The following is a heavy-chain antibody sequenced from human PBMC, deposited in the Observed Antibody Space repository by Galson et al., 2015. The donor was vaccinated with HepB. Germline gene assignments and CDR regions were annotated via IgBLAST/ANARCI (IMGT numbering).Heavy chain of an antibody. CDR3: ARDRGVRKGYYYYYGMDV. CDR2: ISYDGSNQ. D-gene: IGHD3-10*01. Sequence: SLRLSCAASGFTFSSYAMHWVRQAPGKGLEWVAVISYDGSNQYYADSVKGRFTISRDNSKNTLYLQMNSLRAEDTAVYYCARDRGVRKGYYYYYGMDVWGQGTTVTVSS. CDR1: GFTFSSYA. V-gene: IGHV3-30-3*01. J-gene: IGHJ6*02.